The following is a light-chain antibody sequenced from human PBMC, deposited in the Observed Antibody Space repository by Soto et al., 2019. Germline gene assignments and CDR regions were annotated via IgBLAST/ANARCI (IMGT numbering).Light chain of an antibody. CDR2: DAS. J-gene: IGKJ1*01. CDR3: QQYSSSSPT. V-gene: IGKV1-5*01. Sequence: DIQMTQSPSTLSASVGDRVTITCRASQTISIYLAWCQQRPGEAPKLLIYDASTLESGVPARFSGSGSGTEFTLTISSLQPDDFATYYCQQYSSSSPTFGQGTKVKIQ. CDR1: QTISIY.